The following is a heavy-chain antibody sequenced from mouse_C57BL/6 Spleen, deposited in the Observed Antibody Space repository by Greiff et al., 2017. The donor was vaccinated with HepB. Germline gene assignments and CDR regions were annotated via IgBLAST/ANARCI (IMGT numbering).Heavy chain of an antibody. J-gene: IGHJ1*03. D-gene: IGHD2-2*01. CDR2: IYPGDGDT. CDR1: GYAFSSSW. CDR3: APYGYDWYFDG. Sequence: VQLQQSGPELVKPGASVKISCKASGYAFSSSWMNWVKQRPGKGLEWIGRIYPGDGDTNYNGKFKGKATLTADKSSSTAYMQLSSLTSEDSAVYFCAPYGYDWYFDGWGTGTTVTVSS. V-gene: IGHV1-82*01.